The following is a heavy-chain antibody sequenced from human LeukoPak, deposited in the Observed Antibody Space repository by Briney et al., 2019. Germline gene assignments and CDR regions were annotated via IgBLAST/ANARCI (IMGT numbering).Heavy chain of an antibody. CDR1: GYTLSEIS. V-gene: IGHV1-24*01. CDR2: FDPEDGET. D-gene: IGHD2-2*01. J-gene: IGHJ4*02. CDR3: AGDRDTRVEPAVILGF. Sequence: ASVKVSCKVSGYTLSEISMHWVRQAPGRGLEWMGGFDPEDGETIYAQKFQGRVTMTEDTFTDTAYMELSSLRSEDTAVYYCAGDRDTRVEPAVILGFWGRGTLVTVSS.